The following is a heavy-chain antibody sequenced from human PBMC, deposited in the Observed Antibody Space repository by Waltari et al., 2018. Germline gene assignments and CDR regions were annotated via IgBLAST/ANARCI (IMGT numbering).Heavy chain of an antibody. CDR1: GGSFSGYY. D-gene: IGHD2-8*02. CDR3: ARRDCTGGVFYYMDV. CDR2: INHSGST. J-gene: IGHJ6*03. V-gene: IGHV4-34*01. Sequence: QVQLQQWGAGLLKPSETLSLTCAVYGGSFSGYYWSWIRQPPGKGLEWIGEINHSGSTNYNPSLKSRVTISVDTSKNQFSLKLSSVTAADTAVYYCARRDCTGGVFYYMDVWGKGTTVTVSS.